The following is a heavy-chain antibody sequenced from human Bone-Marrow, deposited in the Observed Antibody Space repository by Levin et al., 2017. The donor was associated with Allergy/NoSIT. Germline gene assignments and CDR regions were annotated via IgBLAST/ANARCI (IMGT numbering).Heavy chain of an antibody. J-gene: IGHJ4*02. CDR2: ISAYNGNT. CDR1: GYTFTSYG. D-gene: IGHD6-19*01. Sequence: GESLKISCKASGYTFTSYGISWVRQAPGQGLEWMGWISAYNGNTNYAQTLQGRVTMTTDTSTSTAYMELRSLRSDDTAVYYCARESIAVAGNPPKYWGQGTLVTVSS. CDR3: ARESIAVAGNPPKY. V-gene: IGHV1-18*01.